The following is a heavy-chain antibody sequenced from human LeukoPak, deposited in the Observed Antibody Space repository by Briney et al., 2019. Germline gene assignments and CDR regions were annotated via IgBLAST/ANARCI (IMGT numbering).Heavy chain of an antibody. CDR1: GGSISSYY. Sequence: PSETLSLTCTVSGGSISSYYWSWIRQPPGKGLEWIGYIYYSGSTNYNPSLKSRVTISVDTSKNQFSLKLSSVTAADTAVYYCARHRGLIAAAEAFDYWGQGTLVTVSS. CDR3: ARHRGLIAAAEAFDY. V-gene: IGHV4-59*01. CDR2: IYYSGST. D-gene: IGHD6-13*01. J-gene: IGHJ4*02.